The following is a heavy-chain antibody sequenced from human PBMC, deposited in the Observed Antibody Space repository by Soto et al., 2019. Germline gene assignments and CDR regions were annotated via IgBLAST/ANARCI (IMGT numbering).Heavy chain of an antibody. V-gene: IGHV3-23*01. Sequence: GGSLRLSCAASGFTFSSYAMSWVRQAPGKGLEWVSAISGSGGSTYYADSVKGRFTISRDNSKNTLYLQMNSLRAEDTAVYYCAKVRRAPVTTFSEYFQHWGQGTLVTVSS. CDR3: AKVRRAPVTTFSEYFQH. D-gene: IGHD4-17*01. J-gene: IGHJ1*01. CDR1: GFTFSSYA. CDR2: ISGSGGST.